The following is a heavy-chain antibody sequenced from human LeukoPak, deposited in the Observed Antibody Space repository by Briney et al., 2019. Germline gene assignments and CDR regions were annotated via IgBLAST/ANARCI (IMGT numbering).Heavy chain of an antibody. CDR1: GYTFTGYY. Sequence: ASVKVSCKASGYTFTGYYLHWVRQAPGQGLEWMGWINPNSGGTNYAQKFQGRVTMTRDTSISTAYMELSRLRSDDTAVYYCARESRKKLDLLGYWSQGTLVTVSS. J-gene: IGHJ4*02. V-gene: IGHV1-2*02. D-gene: IGHD1-7*01. CDR2: INPNSGGT. CDR3: ARESRKKLDLLGY.